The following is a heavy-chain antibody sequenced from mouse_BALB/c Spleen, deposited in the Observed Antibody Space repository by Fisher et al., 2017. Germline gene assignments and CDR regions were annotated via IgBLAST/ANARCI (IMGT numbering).Heavy chain of an antibody. CDR3: ARRGRDGYYDAMDY. J-gene: IGHJ4*01. Sequence: RFTISRDNAKNILYLQMSSLRSEDTAMYYCARRGRDGYYDAMDYWGQGTSVTVSS. D-gene: IGHD2-3*01. V-gene: IGHV5-9*04.